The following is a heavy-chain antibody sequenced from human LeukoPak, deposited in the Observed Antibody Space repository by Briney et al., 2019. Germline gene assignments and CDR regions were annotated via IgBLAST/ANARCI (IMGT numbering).Heavy chain of an antibody. CDR3: ARDGPVWGSYRSFDY. CDR2: IYHSGST. CDR1: GYSISSGYY. Sequence: SETLSLTCTVSGYSISSGYYWGWIRQPPGKGLEWIGSIYHSGSTNYNPSLKSRVTISVDTSKNQFSLKLSSVTAADTAVYYCARDGPVWGSYRSFDYWGQGTLVTVSS. D-gene: IGHD3-16*02. V-gene: IGHV4-38-2*02. J-gene: IGHJ4*02.